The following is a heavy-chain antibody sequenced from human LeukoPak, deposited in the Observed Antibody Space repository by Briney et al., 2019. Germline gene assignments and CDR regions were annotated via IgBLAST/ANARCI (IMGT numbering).Heavy chain of an antibody. CDR3: TTYRSGHY. CDR2: ITTKRSNYAT. CDR1: GFTFSDSG. J-gene: IGHJ4*02. Sequence: TGGSLRLSCAASGFTFSDSGIHWVRQASGKGLEWVGRITTKRSNYATAYTASVKGRFTISRHDSENTAYLQMNSLKTEDTALYYCTTYRSGHYWGQGTLVTVSS. D-gene: IGHD6-19*01. V-gene: IGHV3-73*01.